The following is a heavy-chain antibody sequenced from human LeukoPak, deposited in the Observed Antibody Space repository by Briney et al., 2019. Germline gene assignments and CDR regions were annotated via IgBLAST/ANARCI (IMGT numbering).Heavy chain of an antibody. Sequence: GGSLRLSCAASGFTFSSSAMSWVRLAPGKGLEWVSGISGSDGSTYYADSVKGRFTISRDNSKNTLYLQMNSLRAEDTAVYYCARDYGGSSPFDYWGQGTLVTVSS. CDR2: ISGSDGST. CDR1: GFTFSSSA. V-gene: IGHV3-23*01. J-gene: IGHJ4*02. D-gene: IGHD4-23*01. CDR3: ARDYGGSSPFDY.